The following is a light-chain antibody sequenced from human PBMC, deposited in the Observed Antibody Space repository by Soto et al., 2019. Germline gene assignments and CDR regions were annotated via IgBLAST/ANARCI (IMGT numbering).Light chain of an antibody. CDR3: QQSYNTPYT. CDR1: QSISNY. CDR2: AAS. V-gene: IGKV1-39*01. Sequence: DIKMTQSPSSLSASVGDRVTITCRASQSISNYLNWYQQRPGKAPKLLLYAASSFQSGVPSRFSGSGSGTDFTLTISSLQPEDFATYFCQQSYNTPYTYGQGTRLEIK. J-gene: IGKJ2*01.